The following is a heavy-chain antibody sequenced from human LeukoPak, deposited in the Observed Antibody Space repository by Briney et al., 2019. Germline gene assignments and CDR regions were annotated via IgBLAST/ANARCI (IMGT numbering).Heavy chain of an antibody. D-gene: IGHD3-10*01. CDR3: ARAIRGSKIASRYYFYYMDI. CDR1: GGTFSSYA. J-gene: IGHJ6*03. Sequence: SVKVSCEASGGTFSSYAINWVRQAPGQGLEWMGGIIPIFDTTNYAQNFQGRVTITADKSTNTAYMELSSLRSEDTAVYYCARAIRGSKIASRYYFYYMDIWGKGTTVTVSS. V-gene: IGHV1-69*06. CDR2: IIPIFDTT.